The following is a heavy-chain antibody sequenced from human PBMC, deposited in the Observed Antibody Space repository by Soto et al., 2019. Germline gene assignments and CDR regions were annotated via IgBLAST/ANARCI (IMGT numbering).Heavy chain of an antibody. D-gene: IGHD2-15*01. CDR2: IYSGGST. CDR1: GFTVSSNY. J-gene: IGHJ4*02. V-gene: IGHV3-66*01. CDR3: ARDPTYCSGGSCFGY. Sequence: GGSLRLSCAASGFTVSSNYMSWVRQAPGKGLEWVSVIYSGGSTYYADSVKGRFTISRDNSKNTLYLQMNSLRAEDTAVYYCARDPTYCSGGSCFGYWGQGTLVTVSS.